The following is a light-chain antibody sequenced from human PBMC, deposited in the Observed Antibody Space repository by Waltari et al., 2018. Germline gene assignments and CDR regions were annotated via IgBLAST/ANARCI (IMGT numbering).Light chain of an antibody. Sequence: SSRAGQSVRRSLAWYQQKPGQAPRLLNYDTAIRATGTPGRFSGSGSGTDFSLAISSLEPEDFAVYFCQHYVNLPVTFGQGTKVEI. CDR1: QSVRRS. CDR3: QHYVNLPVT. J-gene: IGKJ1*01. CDR2: DTA. V-gene: IGKV3-20*01.